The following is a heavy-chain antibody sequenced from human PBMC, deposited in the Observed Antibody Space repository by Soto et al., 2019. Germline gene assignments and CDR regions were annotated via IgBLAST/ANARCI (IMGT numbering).Heavy chain of an antibody. CDR3: ARTTAYETSGYYYHTH. CDR1: GYTFTSYG. D-gene: IGHD3-22*01. V-gene: IGHV1-18*01. Sequence: ASVKVSCKASGYTFTSYGISWVRQAPGQGLEWMGWISGYNGNTEYAQKLQGRVTVTTDTSTSTAYMELRSLISDDTAVYYCARTTAYETSGYYYHTHWGQGTQVTVS. J-gene: IGHJ4*02. CDR2: ISGYNGNT.